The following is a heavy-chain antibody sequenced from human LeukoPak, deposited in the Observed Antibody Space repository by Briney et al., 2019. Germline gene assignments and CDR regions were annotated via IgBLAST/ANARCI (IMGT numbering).Heavy chain of an antibody. Sequence: GGSLRLSCAASGFTFSSYAMHWVRQAPGKGLEWVAVISYDGSNKYYADSVKGRFTISRDNSKNTLYLQMNSLRAEDTAVYYCARDVRRYFDWLSDWGQGTLVNVSS. J-gene: IGHJ4*02. V-gene: IGHV3-30*01. D-gene: IGHD3-9*01. CDR2: ISYDGSNK. CDR1: GFTFSSYA. CDR3: ARDVRRYFDWLSD.